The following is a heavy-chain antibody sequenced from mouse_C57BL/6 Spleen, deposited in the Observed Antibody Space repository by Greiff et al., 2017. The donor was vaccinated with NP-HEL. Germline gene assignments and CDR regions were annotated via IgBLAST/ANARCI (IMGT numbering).Heavy chain of an antibody. J-gene: IGHJ3*01. D-gene: IGHD2-10*02. CDR3: ARGLYDY. CDR1: GYTFTDYN. V-gene: IGHV1-18*01. Sequence: EVQLQQSGPELVKPGASVKIPCKASGYTFTDYNMDWVKQSHGKSLEWIGDINPNNGGTIYNQKFKGKATLTVDKSSSTAYMELRSLTSEDNAGEYCARGLYDYWGQGTLVTVSA. CDR2: INPNNGGT.